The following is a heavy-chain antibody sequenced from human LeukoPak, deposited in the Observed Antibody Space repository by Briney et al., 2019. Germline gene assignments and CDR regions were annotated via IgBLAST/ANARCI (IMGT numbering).Heavy chain of an antibody. CDR3: ARQGGVVVTYDY. CDR1: GYSISSTYY. V-gene: IGHV4-38-2*01. D-gene: IGHD3-22*01. Sequence: PSETLSLTCAVSGYSISSTYYWGWIRQPPGKGLEWIGSIYYSGSTYYNPSLKSRVTISVDTSKNQFSLKLSSVTAADTAVYYCARQGGVVVTYDYWGQGTLVTVSS. J-gene: IGHJ4*02. CDR2: IYYSGST.